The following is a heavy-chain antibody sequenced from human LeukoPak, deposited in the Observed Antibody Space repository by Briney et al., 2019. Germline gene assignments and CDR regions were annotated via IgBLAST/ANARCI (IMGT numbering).Heavy chain of an antibody. CDR1: GYSFTGYY. CDR3: ARDLFWGGTSPYYFDY. V-gene: IGHV1-2*02. J-gene: IGHJ4*02. Sequence: ASVKVSCKASGYSFTGYYMHWVRQAPGQGLEWMGWINPNSGGTNYAQKFQGRVTMTRDTSITTAYMELSRLRSDDTAVYYCARDLFWGGTSPYYFDYWGQGTLVTVSS. D-gene: IGHD3-16*01. CDR2: INPNSGGT.